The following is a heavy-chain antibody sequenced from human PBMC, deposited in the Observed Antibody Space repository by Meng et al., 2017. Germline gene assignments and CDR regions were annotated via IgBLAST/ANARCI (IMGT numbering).Heavy chain of an antibody. CDR3: ARGGGITMVRGVRRLDY. D-gene: IGHD3-10*01. CDR2: ISAYNGNT. Sequence: ASAKVSCKASGYTFTSYGISWVRQAPGQGLEWMGWISAYNGNTNYAQKLQGRVTMTTDTSTSTAYMELRSLSSDDTAVYYCARGGGITMVRGVRRLDYWGQGTPVTVSS. J-gene: IGHJ4*01. V-gene: IGHV1-18*01. CDR1: GYTFTSYG.